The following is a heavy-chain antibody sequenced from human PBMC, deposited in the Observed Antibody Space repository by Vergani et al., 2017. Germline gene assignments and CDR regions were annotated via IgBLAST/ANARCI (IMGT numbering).Heavy chain of an antibody. CDR1: GGSFTSYH. CDR2: IDHTGRP. Sequence: QVQLQQWGGGLLKPSETLSLTCVVNGGSFTSYHWTWIRQSPGEGLEWVGDIDHTGRPDYNPSLKSRLTMSVDTSRNQFSLTLNSVTATDTAIYFCARVNTETNGHRYYYYYMDVWGQGTAVTVS. J-gene: IGHJ6*03. V-gene: IGHV4-34*01. D-gene: IGHD4-11*01. CDR3: ARVNTETNGHRYYYYYMDV.